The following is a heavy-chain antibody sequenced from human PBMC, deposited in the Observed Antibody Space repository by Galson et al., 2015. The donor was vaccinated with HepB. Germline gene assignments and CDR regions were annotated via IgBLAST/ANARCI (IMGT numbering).Heavy chain of an antibody. V-gene: IGHV4-34*01. CDR1: GGSFSGYY. J-gene: IGHJ5*02. D-gene: IGHD6-13*01. CDR2: INHSGST. CDR3: ARGSHAGVPGYSSSWYGGSRGLSWFDP. Sequence: ETLSLTCAVYGGSFSGYYWSWISRPPGKGLEWIGEINHSGSTNYNPSLKSRVTISVDTSKNQFSLKLSSVTAADTAVYYCARGSHAGVPGYSSSWYGGSRGLSWFDPWGQGTLVTVSS.